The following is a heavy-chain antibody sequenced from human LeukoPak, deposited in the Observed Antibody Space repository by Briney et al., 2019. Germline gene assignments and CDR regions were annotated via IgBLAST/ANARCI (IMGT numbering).Heavy chain of an antibody. V-gene: IGHV3-23*01. CDR2: ITESDSSGAAT. CDR1: GFTFSNYG. D-gene: IGHD3-10*01. CDR3: ARLYGSGTLIDAFDM. Sequence: GGALRLSCAASGFTFSNYGMSWVGQAPGKGLEWVSAITESDSSGAATCYAGSVKGRFTISRDNSKNTLYLQINSLAAEESAVYFCARLYGSGTLIDAFDMWGPGTKVTVS. J-gene: IGHJ3*02.